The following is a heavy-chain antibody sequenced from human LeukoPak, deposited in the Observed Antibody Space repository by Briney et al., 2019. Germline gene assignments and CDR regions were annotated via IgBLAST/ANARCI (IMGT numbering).Heavy chain of an antibody. V-gene: IGHV3-23*01. CDR3: AKGAAAAGNFDY. D-gene: IGHD6-13*01. CDR2: ISGSGGGT. Sequence: GGSLRLSCAASGFTFSSYSMSWVRQAPGKGLEWVSIISGSGGGTYYDDSVKGRFTISRDNSENNVYLQMNSLRAEDKAEDYCAKGAAAAGNFDYWGQGTLVTVSS. CDR1: GFTFSSYS. J-gene: IGHJ4*02.